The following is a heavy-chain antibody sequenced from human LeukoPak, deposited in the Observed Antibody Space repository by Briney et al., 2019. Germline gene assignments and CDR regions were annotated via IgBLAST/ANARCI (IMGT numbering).Heavy chain of an antibody. CDR1: GFTFSGFS. D-gene: IGHD6-6*01. V-gene: IGHV3-7*03. Sequence: PGGSLRLSCAVSGFTFSGFSMSWSRQAPGKGLGWVASINSDGSEGYYADVVKGRFTISRDNAKNSLYLQINSLRAEDTAVYYCARSSYSSSSSVWGQGTMVTVSS. J-gene: IGHJ3*01. CDR2: INSDGSEG. CDR3: ARSSYSSSSSV.